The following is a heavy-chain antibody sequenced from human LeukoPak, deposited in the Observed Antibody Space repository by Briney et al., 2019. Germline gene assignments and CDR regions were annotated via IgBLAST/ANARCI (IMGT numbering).Heavy chain of an antibody. D-gene: IGHD5-12*01. J-gene: IGHJ6*03. CDR1: GFTFSSYS. Sequence: TGGSLRLSCAASGFTFSSYSMNWVRQAPGKGLEWVSSISSSSAYINYADSVKGRFTISRDNAKNSLYLQMNSLRAEDTAVYYCARERGGYDLRYYYYYMDVWGKGTTVTISS. CDR3: ARERGGYDLRYYYYYMDV. CDR2: ISSSSAYI. V-gene: IGHV3-21*01.